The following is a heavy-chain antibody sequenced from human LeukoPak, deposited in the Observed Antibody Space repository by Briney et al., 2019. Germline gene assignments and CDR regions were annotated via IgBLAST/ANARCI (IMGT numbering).Heavy chain of an antibody. J-gene: IGHJ4*02. D-gene: IGHD7-27*01. CDR3: AKKVPANWGSYFDY. CDR1: GFTFSTYV. V-gene: IGHV3-23*01. Sequence: GGSLRLSCAASGFTFSTYVMSWVRQAPGKGLEWVSSISGSGANTYHADSVKGRFTISRDNSKNTLYLQMNSLRAEDTAVYYCAKKVPANWGSYFDYWGQGTLVTVSS. CDR2: ISGSGANT.